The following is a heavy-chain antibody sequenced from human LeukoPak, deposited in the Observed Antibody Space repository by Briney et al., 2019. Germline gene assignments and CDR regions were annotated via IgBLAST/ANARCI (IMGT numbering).Heavy chain of an antibody. CDR2: IRYVGGET. J-gene: IGHJ5*02. CDR1: GFTFDNYG. CDR3: AKPLIRDVWFGES. Sequence: GGSLRLSCAASGFTFDNYGFHWVRQAPGKGLEWVAFIRYVGGETYYADSVKGQFTISRDNSKNMLYLQMNSLRLEDTAIYYCAKPLIRDVWFGESWGQGTLVTVST. V-gene: IGHV3-30*02. D-gene: IGHD3-10*01.